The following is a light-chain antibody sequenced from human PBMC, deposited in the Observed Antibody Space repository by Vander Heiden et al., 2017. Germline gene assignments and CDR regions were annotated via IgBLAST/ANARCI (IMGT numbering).Light chain of an antibody. CDR3: AAWDDSLSGPV. CDR1: SSNIGSNY. Sequence: QSVLTQQPSASGTPGQRVTISCSGSSSNIGSNYVYWYQQLPGTAPKLLISRNNQRPSGVPDRFSGSKSGTSGSLAISGLRSEDEADYYCAAWDDSLSGPVFGGGTKLTVL. CDR2: RNN. J-gene: IGLJ2*01. V-gene: IGLV1-47*01.